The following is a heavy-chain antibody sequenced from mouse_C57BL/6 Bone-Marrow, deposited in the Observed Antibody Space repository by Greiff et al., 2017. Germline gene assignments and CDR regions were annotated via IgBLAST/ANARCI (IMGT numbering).Heavy chain of an antibody. Sequence: EVQLQQSGPELVKPGASVKIPCKASGYTFTDYNMDWVKQSHGKSLEWIGDINPNNGGTIYNQKFKGKATLTVDKSSSTAYMELRSLTSEDTAVYYCARGRKVGVPCITTVVDYYAMDYWGQGTSVTVSS. CDR2: INPNNGGT. V-gene: IGHV1-18*01. J-gene: IGHJ4*01. CDR3: ARGRKVGVPCITTVVDYYAMDY. D-gene: IGHD1-1*01. CDR1: GYTFTDYN.